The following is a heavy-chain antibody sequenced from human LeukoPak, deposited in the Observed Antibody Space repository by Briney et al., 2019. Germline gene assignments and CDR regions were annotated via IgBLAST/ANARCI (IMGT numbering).Heavy chain of an antibody. V-gene: IGHV3-11*01. CDR1: GFTFSDYY. D-gene: IGHD6-13*01. CDR2: ISSSGSAI. J-gene: IGHJ4*02. Sequence: GGSLRLSCAASGFTFSDYYMSWIRQAPGKGLEWVSYISSSGSAIYYADSVKGRFTISRDNAKNSLYLQMNSLRAEDTAVYYCAGDEGSSWYDYWGQGTLVTVSS. CDR3: AGDEGSSWYDY.